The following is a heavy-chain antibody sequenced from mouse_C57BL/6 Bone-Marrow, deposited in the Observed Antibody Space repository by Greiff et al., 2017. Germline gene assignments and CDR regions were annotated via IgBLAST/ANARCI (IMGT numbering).Heavy chain of an antibody. J-gene: IGHJ1*03. CDR2: INPGSGGT. V-gene: IGHV1-54*01. Sequence: QVQLQQSGAELVRPGTSVKVSCKASGYAFTNYLIEWVKQRPGQGLEWIGVINPGSGGTNYNEKFKGTATLTADKSSSTAYMQISSLTSEDSAVXFCAREEANWYFDVWGTGTTVTVSS. CDR1: GYAFTNYL. D-gene: IGHD6-1*01. CDR3: AREEANWYFDV.